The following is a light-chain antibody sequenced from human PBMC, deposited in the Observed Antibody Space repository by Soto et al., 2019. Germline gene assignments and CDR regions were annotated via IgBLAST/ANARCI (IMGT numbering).Light chain of an antibody. J-gene: IGLJ2*01. CDR3: GAGDGSVSVVL. V-gene: IGLV1-51*01. CDR1: SANIGSNY. Sequence: QSVLTQPPSVSAAPGQKVTISCSGSSANIGSNYVSWYQHIPGTAPKLVIYDSDKRPSEIPDRFSGSKSGTSATLDITGLQTGDEADYYCGAGDGSVSVVLFGGGTKLTVL. CDR2: DSD.